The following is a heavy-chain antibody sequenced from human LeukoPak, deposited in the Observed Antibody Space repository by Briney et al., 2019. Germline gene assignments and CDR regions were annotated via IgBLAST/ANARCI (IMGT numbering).Heavy chain of an antibody. CDR1: GFTFSSYG. V-gene: IGHV3-33*01. CDR2: IWYDGSNK. D-gene: IGHD3-9*01. CDR3: ARDTTGYHYYFDY. Sequence: GGSLRLSCAASGFTFSSYGMHWVRQAPGKGLEWVAVIWYDGSNKYYADSVKGRFTISRDNSKNTLYLQMNSLRAEDTAVYYCARDTTGYHYYFDYWGQGTLSPSPQ. J-gene: IGHJ4*02.